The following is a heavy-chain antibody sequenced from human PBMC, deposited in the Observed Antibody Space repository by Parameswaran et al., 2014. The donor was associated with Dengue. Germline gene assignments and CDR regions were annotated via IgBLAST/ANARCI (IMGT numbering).Heavy chain of an antibody. CDR3: ARHVIVAGPQFDY. J-gene: IGHJ4*02. CDR1: GGSISSGTFY. Sequence: ASETLSLTCTVSGGSISSGTFYWAWIRQPPGKGLEWIGSSYYSGHTYYNPSLKSRVSISADTSQNQFSLRLSSVAAGDTGLYYCARHVIVAGPQFDYWGQGTLVTVSS. CDR2: SYYSGHT. V-gene: IGHV4-39*01. D-gene: IGHD5-12*01.